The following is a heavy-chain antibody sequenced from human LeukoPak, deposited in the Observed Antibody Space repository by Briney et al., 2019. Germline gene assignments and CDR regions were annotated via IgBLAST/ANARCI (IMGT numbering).Heavy chain of an antibody. J-gene: IGHJ2*01. Sequence: GGSLRLSCAASGFTFSSYSMNWVRQAPGKGLEWVSYISSSSSTIYYADSVKGRFTISRDNAKNSLYLQMNSLRDEDTAVYYCARNDRIQLWPVYWYFDLWGRGTLVTVSS. D-gene: IGHD5-18*01. CDR2: ISSSSSTI. CDR3: ARNDRIQLWPVYWYFDL. CDR1: GFTFSSYS. V-gene: IGHV3-48*02.